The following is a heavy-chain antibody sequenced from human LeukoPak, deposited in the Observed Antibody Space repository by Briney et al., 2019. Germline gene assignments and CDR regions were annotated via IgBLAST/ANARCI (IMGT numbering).Heavy chain of an antibody. CDR1: GYTFSSYE. CDR3: ARVPYYDSSGYYFYFQH. V-gene: IGHV3-48*03. CDR2: ISSSGSTI. J-gene: IGHJ1*01. Sequence: GGSLRLSCAASGYTFSSYEMNWVRQAPGKGLEWVSYISSSGSTIYYADSVKGRFTISRDNAKNSLYLQMNSLRAEDTAVYYCARVPYYDSSGYYFYFQHWGQGTLVTVSS. D-gene: IGHD3-22*01.